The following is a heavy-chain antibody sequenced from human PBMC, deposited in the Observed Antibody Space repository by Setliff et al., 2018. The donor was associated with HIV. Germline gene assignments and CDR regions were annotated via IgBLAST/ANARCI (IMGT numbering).Heavy chain of an antibody. V-gene: IGHV4-39*01. J-gene: IGHJ4*02. CDR3: ARLHRDWHFFDY. CDR1: GASISSHNYY. Sequence: PSETLSLTCTVSGASISSHNYYWGWIRQPPGKGLEWIASIRSSGDTYYNPSLQSRVTISVDTSKNQFSLKLSSVTAADTSVYYCARLHRDWHFFDYWGQGALVTVSS. D-gene: IGHD3-9*01. CDR2: IRSSGDT.